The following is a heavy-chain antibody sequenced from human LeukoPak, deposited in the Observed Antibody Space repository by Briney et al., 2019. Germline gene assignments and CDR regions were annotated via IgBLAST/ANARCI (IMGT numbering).Heavy chain of an antibody. CDR2: INAGNGNT. CDR1: GYTFTSYA. D-gene: IGHD3-10*01. CDR3: ASPYGSGSFRGWFDP. V-gene: IGHV1-3*01. Sequence: ASVKVSCKASGYTFTSYAMHWVRQAPGQRLEWMGWINAGNGNTKYSQKFQGRVTITRDTSACTAYMELSSLRSEDTAVYYCASPYGSGSFRGWFDPWGQGTLVTVSS. J-gene: IGHJ5*02.